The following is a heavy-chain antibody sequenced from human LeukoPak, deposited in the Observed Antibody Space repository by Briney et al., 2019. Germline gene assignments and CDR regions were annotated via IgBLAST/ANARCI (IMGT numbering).Heavy chain of an antibody. D-gene: IGHD2-21*02. CDR2: ITGSGDST. CDR1: GFTFRSYG. J-gene: IGHJ5*02. V-gene: IGHV3-23*01. Sequence: PGGSLRLSCAGSGFTFRSYGMTWVRQAPRKGLEWVSSITGSGDSTYSAASVKGRFTISRDKSKITLYLQMNSLRAEDTAVYYRARSCFTTSGGGSTSGGACSSEALNYFGPWGQGTLVTVSS. CDR3: ARSCFTTSGGGSTSGGACSSEALNYFGP.